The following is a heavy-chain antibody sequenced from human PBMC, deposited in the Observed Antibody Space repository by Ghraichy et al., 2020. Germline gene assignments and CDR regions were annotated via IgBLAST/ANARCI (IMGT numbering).Heavy chain of an antibody. CDR2: INSDGSST. D-gene: IGHD2-15*01. V-gene: IGHV3-74*01. J-gene: IGHJ6*02. CDR1: GFTFSSYW. CDR3: ARGGVVVVVAATRIPIGMDV. Sequence: GESLHISCAASGFTFSSYWMHWVRQAPGKGLVWVSRINSDGSSTSYADSVKGRFTISRDNAKNTLYLQMNSLRAEDTAVYYCARGGVVVVVAATRIPIGMDVWGQGTTVTVSS.